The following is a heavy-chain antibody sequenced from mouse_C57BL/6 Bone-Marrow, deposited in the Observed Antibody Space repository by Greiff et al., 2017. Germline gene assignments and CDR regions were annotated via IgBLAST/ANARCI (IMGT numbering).Heavy chain of an antibody. D-gene: IGHD1-1*01. CDR3: ARLECLRLGVDV. CDR1: GYTFTEYT. CDR2: FYPGSGSL. J-gene: IGHJ1*03. V-gene: IGHV1-62-2*01. Sequence: VQLQQSGAELVKPGASVKLSCKASGYTFTEYTIHWVKQRSGQGLEWIGWFYPGSGSLAYNEKFKDKAILTADKSSSTVYMEPSRLTSEDSAVYVCARLECLRLGVDVWGTGTTVTVSS.